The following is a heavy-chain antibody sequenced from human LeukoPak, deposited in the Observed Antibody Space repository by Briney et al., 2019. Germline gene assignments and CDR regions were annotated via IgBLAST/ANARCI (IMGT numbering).Heavy chain of an antibody. D-gene: IGHD6-13*01. V-gene: IGHV4-30-4*01. J-gene: IGHJ6*02. CDR3: ARGGIAAAPFYGMDV. CDR1: GGSISSGDYY. Sequence: SETLSLTCTVSGGSISSGDYYWSWIRQPPGKGLEWIGYIYYSGSTYYNPSLKSRVTISVDTSKNQFSLKLSSVTAADTAVYYCARGGIAAAPFYGMDVWGQGTTVTVSS. CDR2: IYYSGST.